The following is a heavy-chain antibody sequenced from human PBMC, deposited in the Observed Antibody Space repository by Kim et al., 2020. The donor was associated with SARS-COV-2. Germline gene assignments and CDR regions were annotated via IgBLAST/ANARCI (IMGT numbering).Heavy chain of an antibody. CDR2: IYYSGST. CDR1: GGSISSSSYY. D-gene: IGHD3-22*01. V-gene: IGHV4-39*07. J-gene: IGHJ4*02. Sequence: SETLSLTCTVSGGSISSSSYYWGWIRQPPGKGLEWIGSIYYSGSTYYNPSLKSRVTISVDTSKNQFSLKLSSVTAADTAVYYCARVINGSYDSSGYYYEMYYFDYWGQGTLVTVSS. CDR3: ARVINGSYDSSGYYYEMYYFDY.